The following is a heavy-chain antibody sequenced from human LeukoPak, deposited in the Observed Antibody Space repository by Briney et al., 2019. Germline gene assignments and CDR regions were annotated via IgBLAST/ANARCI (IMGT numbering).Heavy chain of an antibody. CDR2: MYTSGST. D-gene: IGHD3-3*01. CDR1: GGSISNYY. CDR3: ARGVDFWSGYQNWFDP. J-gene: IGHJ5*02. V-gene: IGHV4-4*07. Sequence: SETLSLTCTVSGGSISNYYWSWLRQPAGKGLEWIGRMYTSGSTNYTPSLKSRVTMSVDTSKNQFSLNLSSVTAADTAVYYCARGVDFWSGYQNWFDPWGQGTLVSVSS.